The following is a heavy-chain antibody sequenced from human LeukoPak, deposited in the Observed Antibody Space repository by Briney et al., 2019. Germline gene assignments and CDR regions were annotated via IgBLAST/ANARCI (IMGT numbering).Heavy chain of an antibody. V-gene: IGHV4-34*01. CDR3: ARGRGTVTTGDLDY. Sequence: SETLSLTCAASGESLSDYYWNWIRQPPGKGLEWIWEIIQGGGTKSNPSLKSRVSLSLDTSTNHFSLKLSSVTAADTAVYYCARGRGTVTTGDLDYWGQGTLVTVS. J-gene: IGHJ4*02. D-gene: IGHD4-11*01. CDR2: IIQGGGT. CDR1: GESLSDYY.